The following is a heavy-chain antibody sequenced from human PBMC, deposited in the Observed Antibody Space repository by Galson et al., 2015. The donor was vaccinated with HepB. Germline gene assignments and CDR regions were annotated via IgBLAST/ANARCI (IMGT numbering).Heavy chain of an antibody. D-gene: IGHD3-3*01. CDR2: IYHSGST. CDR1: GGSISSSNW. CDR3: AREGKGSGPKAWDY. Sequence: SETLSLTCAVSGGSISSSNWWSWVRQPPGKGLEWIGEIYHSGSTNYNPSLKSRVTISVDKSKNQFSLKLSSVTAADTAVYYCAREGKGSGPKAWDYWGQGTLVTVSS. J-gene: IGHJ4*02. V-gene: IGHV4-4*02.